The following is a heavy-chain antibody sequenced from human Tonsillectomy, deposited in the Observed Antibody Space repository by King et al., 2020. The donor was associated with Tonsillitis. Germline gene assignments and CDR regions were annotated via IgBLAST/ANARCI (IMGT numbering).Heavy chain of an antibody. Sequence: VQLVQSGAEVKKPGASMKVSCKASGYTFTGYYMHWVRQAPGQGLEWMGWINPNRGGTNYAQKFQGRVTMTRDTSISTAYMELSRLRSDDTAVYYCARRYNWNDAAGYWGQETLVTVSS. D-gene: IGHD1-20*01. CDR2: INPNRGGT. CDR3: ARRYNWNDAAGY. V-gene: IGHV1-2*02. CDR1: GYTFTGYY. J-gene: IGHJ4*02.